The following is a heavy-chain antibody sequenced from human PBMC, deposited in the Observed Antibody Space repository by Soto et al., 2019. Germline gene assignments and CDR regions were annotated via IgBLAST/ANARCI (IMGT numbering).Heavy chain of an antibody. J-gene: IGHJ4*02. D-gene: IGHD6-19*01. V-gene: IGHV3-64*02. CDR1: GFTFSIYG. Sequence: GGSLILSCSASGFTFSIYGMHWVRPAPGRGLEYVSAISSNGGSTYYADSVKGRFTISRDNSKNTLYLQMGSLRAEDMAVYYCARSPSLEIAVAEYYFDYWGQGTLVTVSS. CDR2: ISSNGGST. CDR3: ARSPSLEIAVAEYYFDY.